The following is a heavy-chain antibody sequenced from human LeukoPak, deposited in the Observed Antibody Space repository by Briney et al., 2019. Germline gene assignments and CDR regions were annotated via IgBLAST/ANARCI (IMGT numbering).Heavy chain of an antibody. D-gene: IGHD5-12*01. J-gene: IGHJ4*02. CDR3: ARDKVTTNLLFDY. CDR1: GFNFNSHG. V-gene: IGHV3-30*03. CDR2: ISYDGSNK. Sequence: GGSLRLSCAASGFNFNSHGMHWVRQAPGKGLEWVAVISYDGSNKYYADSVKGRFTISRDNSKNTLYLQMNSLRAEDTAVYYRARDKVTTNLLFDYWGQGTLVTVSS.